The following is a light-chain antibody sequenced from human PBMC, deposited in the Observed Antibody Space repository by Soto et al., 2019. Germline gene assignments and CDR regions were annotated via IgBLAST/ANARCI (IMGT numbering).Light chain of an antibody. Sequence: DIQMTQSPSTLSASVGDRVTITCRASQSIGAWVAWYQHRPGKAPKVLIHNASYLISGVPSRFSGSGFGTEFTLTINSLQPDDFATYYCQRYNALWTFGPGTKVDIK. V-gene: IGKV1-5*03. CDR2: NAS. CDR3: QRYNALWT. J-gene: IGKJ1*01. CDR1: QSIGAW.